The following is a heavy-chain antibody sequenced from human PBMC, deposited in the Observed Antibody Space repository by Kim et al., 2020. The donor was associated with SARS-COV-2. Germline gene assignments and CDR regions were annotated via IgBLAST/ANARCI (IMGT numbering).Heavy chain of an antibody. J-gene: IGHJ6*02. CDR1: GYTFTSYY. CDR2: INPSGGST. D-gene: IGHD3-3*01. V-gene: IGHV1-46*01. Sequence: ASVKVSCKASGYTFTSYYMHWVRQAPGQGLEWMGIINPSGGSTSYAQKFQGRVTMTRDTSTSTVYMELSSLRSEDTAVYYCARGDGGFLEWSNYGMDVWGQGTTVTVSS. CDR3: ARGDGGFLEWSNYGMDV.